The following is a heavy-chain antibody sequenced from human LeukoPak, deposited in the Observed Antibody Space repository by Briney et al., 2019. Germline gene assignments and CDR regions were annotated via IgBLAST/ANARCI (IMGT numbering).Heavy chain of an antibody. V-gene: IGHV3-30*02. Sequence: GGSLRLSCAASRFIFSTYGMHWVRQAPGKGLEWVAFIRPDGSNEYYAASVRGRFAISRDNSQNTLHLQMNSLRLEDTAVYYCVKDWGVLPDYTADGFDIWGQGTMVTVSS. D-gene: IGHD3-10*01. CDR3: VKDWGVLPDYTADGFDI. CDR1: RFIFSTYG. CDR2: IRPDGSNE. J-gene: IGHJ3*02.